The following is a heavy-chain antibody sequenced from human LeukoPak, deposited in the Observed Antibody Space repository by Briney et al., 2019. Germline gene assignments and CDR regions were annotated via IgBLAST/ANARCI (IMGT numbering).Heavy chain of an antibody. D-gene: IGHD3-22*01. CDR2: IKQDGSKK. CDR1: GFPFSSYW. Sequence: GGSLRLSCVASGFPFSSYWMTWVRQAPGKGLEWVANIKQDGSKKSYVDSVKGRFTISRDNAKNSLYLQMNSLRAEDTALYYCAREVSEGFDFWGQGTLVTVSS. CDR3: AREVSEGFDF. V-gene: IGHV3-7*01. J-gene: IGHJ4*02.